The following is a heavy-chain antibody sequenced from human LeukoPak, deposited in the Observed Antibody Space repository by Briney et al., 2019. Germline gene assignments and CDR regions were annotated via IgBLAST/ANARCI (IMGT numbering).Heavy chain of an antibody. J-gene: IGHJ4*02. D-gene: IGHD4-17*01. CDR1: GYSFTNYW. V-gene: IGHV5-51*01. Sequence: GESLKISCKGSGYSFTNYWIGWVRQLPGKGLEWMGIIYPGGSDTRYSPSFQGQVTISADKSISTAYLQWSSLKASDTAMYYCVKHYGDYFDYWGQGTLVTVSS. CDR2: IYPGGSDT. CDR3: VKHYGDYFDY.